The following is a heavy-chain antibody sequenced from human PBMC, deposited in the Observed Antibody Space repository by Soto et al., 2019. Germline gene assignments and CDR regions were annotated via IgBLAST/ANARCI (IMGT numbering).Heavy chain of an antibody. V-gene: IGHV3-23*01. CDR1: GFTFSIYA. CDR2: ISGSGGST. CDR3: AKDVPDIVVVPAATFFDY. D-gene: IGHD2-2*01. J-gene: IGHJ4*02. Sequence: LRLSCAASGFTFSIYAMSWVRQAPGKGLEWVSAISGSGGSTYYADSVKGRFTISRDNSKNTLYLQMNSLRAEDTAVYYCAKDVPDIVVVPAATFFDYWGQGTLVTVSS.